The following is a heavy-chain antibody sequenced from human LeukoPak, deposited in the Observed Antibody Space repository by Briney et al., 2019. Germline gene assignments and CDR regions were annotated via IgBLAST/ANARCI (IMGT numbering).Heavy chain of an antibody. J-gene: IGHJ5*02. CDR2: IIPIFGTA. V-gene: IGHV1-69*05. CDR1: GGTFSSYA. D-gene: IGHD3-22*01. Sequence: SVKVSCKASGGTFSSYAISWVRQAPGQGLEWMGRIIPIFGTANYAQKFQGRVTITTDESTSTAYMELSSLRSEDTAVYYCAKDHRYYYDSSGYYDYNWFDPWGQGTLVAVSS. CDR3: AKDHRYYYDSSGYYDYNWFDP.